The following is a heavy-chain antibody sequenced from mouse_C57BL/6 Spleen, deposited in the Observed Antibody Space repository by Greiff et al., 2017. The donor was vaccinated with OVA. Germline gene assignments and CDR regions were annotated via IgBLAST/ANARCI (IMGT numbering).Heavy chain of an antibody. CDR2: INPNNGGT. CDR1: GYTFTDYS. D-gene: IGHD2-4*01. CDR3: ARRDDYEDYFDY. J-gene: IGHJ2*01. Sequence: EVQLQQSGPELVKPGASVKIPCKASGYTFTDYSMDWVKQSHGKSLEWIGDINPNNGGTIYNQKFKGKATLTVDKSSSTAYMELRSLTSEDTAVYYCARRDDYEDYFDYWGQGTTLTVSS. V-gene: IGHV1-18*01.